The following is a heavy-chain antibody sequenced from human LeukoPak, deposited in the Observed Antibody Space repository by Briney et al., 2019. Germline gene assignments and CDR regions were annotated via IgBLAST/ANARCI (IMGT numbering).Heavy chain of an antibody. CDR3: ARQGYTASYYFLDY. J-gene: IGHJ4*02. CDR1: GGSIRSYW. V-gene: IGHV4-4*07. Sequence: SETLSLTCDVSGGSIRSYWWGWVRQPAGRGLEWIGRIYATGSTKFNPYLKSRISMSVDTSTNQFSLTLSSVTAADTAIYFCARQGYTASYYFLDYWSQGTLVTVSS. D-gene: IGHD3-10*01. CDR2: IYATGST.